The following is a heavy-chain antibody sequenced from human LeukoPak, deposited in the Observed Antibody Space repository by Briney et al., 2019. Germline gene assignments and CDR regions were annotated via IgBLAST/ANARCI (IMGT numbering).Heavy chain of an antibody. J-gene: IGHJ4*02. CDR3: AKDRIQLWLQLDY. CDR1: GFTFSSYG. Sequence: GRSLRLSCAASGFTFSSYGMHWVRQAPGKGLEWVAVISYDGSNKYYADSVKGRFSISRDNSKNTLYLQMNSLRAEDTAVYYCAKDRIQLWLQLDYWGRGTLVTVSS. CDR2: ISYDGSNK. V-gene: IGHV3-30*18. D-gene: IGHD5-18*01.